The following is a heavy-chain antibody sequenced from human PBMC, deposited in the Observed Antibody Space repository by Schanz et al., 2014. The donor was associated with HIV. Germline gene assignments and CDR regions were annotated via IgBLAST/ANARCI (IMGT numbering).Heavy chain of an antibody. J-gene: IGHJ6*02. V-gene: IGHV3-33*01. CDR3: ARGSGPYYYYYGMDV. CDR2: IWYDGSNK. D-gene: IGHD3-10*01. Sequence: QVQLVESGGGVVQPGRSLRLSCAASGFTFSNYGMHWVRQAPGKGLEWVALIWYDGSNKYYADSVKGRFTISRDNSKNTLYLQMNSLRAEDTAVYYCARGSGPYYYYYGMDVWGRGTTVTV. CDR1: GFTFSNYG.